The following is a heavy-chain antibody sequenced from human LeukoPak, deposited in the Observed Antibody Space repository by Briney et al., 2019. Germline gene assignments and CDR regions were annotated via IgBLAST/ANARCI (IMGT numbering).Heavy chain of an antibody. CDR3: ARDEDFSGSMWYYFDY. CDR1: GYTFTGYY. V-gene: IGHV1-2*02. J-gene: IGHJ4*02. CDR2: INPNSGGT. D-gene: IGHD1-26*01. Sequence: VASVKVSCKASGYTFTGYYMHWVRQAPGQGLEWMGWINPNSGGTNYAQKFQGRVTMTRDTSISTAYMELSRLRSDDTAVYYCARDEDFSGSMWYYFDYWGQGTLVTVSS.